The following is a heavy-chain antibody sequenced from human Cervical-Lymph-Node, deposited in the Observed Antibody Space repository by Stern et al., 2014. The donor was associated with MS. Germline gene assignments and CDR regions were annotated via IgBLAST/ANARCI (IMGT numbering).Heavy chain of an antibody. CDR3: AIGAFDI. CDR2: INPSGGST. V-gene: IGHV1-46*01. Sequence: QVQLVESGAEVKKPGASVKVSCKASGYTFTNFYMHWVRQAPGQGLEWMGIINPSGGSTSYAQKFQGRVTMTRDTYTSTVYMELSSLRSEDTAVYYCAIGAFDIWGQGTMVTVSS. J-gene: IGHJ3*02. CDR1: GYTFTNFY.